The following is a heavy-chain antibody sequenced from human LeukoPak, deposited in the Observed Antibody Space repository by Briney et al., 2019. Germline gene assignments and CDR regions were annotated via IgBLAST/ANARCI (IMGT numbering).Heavy chain of an antibody. J-gene: IGHJ4*02. Sequence: ASVKVSCKASGYTFTGYYMHWVRQAPGQGLEWMGRINPNSGGTNYAQKFQGRVTMTRDTSISTAYMELSRLRSDDTAVYYCARDYYDSSGLVNWGQGTLVTVSS. D-gene: IGHD3-22*01. CDR2: INPNSGGT. CDR3: ARDYYDSSGLVN. V-gene: IGHV1-2*06. CDR1: GYTFTGYY.